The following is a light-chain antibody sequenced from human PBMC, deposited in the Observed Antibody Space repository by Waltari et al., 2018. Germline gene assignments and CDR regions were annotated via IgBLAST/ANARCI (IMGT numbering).Light chain of an antibody. CDR3: QKYNSAPWT. V-gene: IGKV1-27*01. J-gene: IGKJ1*01. CDR1: QGISNY. Sequence: DIQMTPSASSLSASVGDRVTITCRASQGISNYLAWYQQKPGKVPKLLIYGASTLQSGVPSRFSGSGSGTDFTLTISSLQPEDVATYYCQKYNSAPWTFGQGTKVEIK. CDR2: GAS.